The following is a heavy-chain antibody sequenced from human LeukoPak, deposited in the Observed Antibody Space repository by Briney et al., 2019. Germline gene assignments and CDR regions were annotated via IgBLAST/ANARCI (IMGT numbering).Heavy chain of an antibody. J-gene: IGHJ4*02. CDR3: AEPEGGYYDIRPD. CDR2: ISGSGGST. Sequence: HPGGSLRLSCAASGFTFSSYAMSWVRQAPGKGLEWVSAISGSGGSTYYADSVKGRFTISRDNSKNTLYLQMNSLRAEDTAVYYCAEPEGGYYDIRPDWGQGTLVTVSS. D-gene: IGHD3-22*01. CDR1: GFTFSSYA. V-gene: IGHV3-23*01.